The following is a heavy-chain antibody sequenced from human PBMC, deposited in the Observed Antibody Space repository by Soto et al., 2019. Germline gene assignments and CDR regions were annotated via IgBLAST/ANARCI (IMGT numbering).Heavy chain of an antibody. CDR3: GRENIFWTDFDVYAIDN. CDR1: GFTFGQYA. J-gene: IGHJ4*02. CDR2: IRSKAYSRTT. V-gene: IGHV3-49*04. D-gene: IGHD3-3*01. Sequence: GGSLRLSCTTSGFTFGQYAMSWVRQAPGKGLEWVGFIRSKAYSRTTEYAASVRGRFTISRDDSKNTAYLQMNSLKIDDTAVYFCGRENIFWTDFDVYAIDNWGQGTLVTVSS.